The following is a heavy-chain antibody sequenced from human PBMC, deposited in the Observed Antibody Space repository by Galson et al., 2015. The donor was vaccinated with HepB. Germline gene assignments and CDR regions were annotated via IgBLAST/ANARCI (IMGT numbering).Heavy chain of an antibody. D-gene: IGHD5-18*01. J-gene: IGHJ4*02. CDR3: ARIKDTAVDY. Sequence: CAISGDSVSSNSASWNWIRQSPSRGLEWLGRTYYRSKWYNDYEVSVKSRMTISPDTSKNQFSLQLNSVTPEDTAVYYCARIKDTAVDYWGQGTLVTVSS. V-gene: IGHV6-1*01. CDR2: TYYRSKWYN. CDR1: GDSVSSNSAS.